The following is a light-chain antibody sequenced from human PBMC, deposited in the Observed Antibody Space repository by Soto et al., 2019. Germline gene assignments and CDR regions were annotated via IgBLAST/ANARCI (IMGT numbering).Light chain of an antibody. V-gene: IGKV1-5*01. CDR3: QQYNNYSPT. CDR2: DAS. CDR1: QSITNW. Sequence: DIQMTQSPSTLSAYVGDRVTITCRASQSITNWVAWYQQKPGKAPKLLIYDASNLESGVPSRFSGGGSGTDFPLTVSSLQPDDFATYYCQQYNNYSPTFGQGTKVEV. J-gene: IGKJ1*01.